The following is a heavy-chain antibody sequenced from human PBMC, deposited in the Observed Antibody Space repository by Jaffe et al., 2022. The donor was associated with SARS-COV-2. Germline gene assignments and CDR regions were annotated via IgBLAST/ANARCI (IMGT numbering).Heavy chain of an antibody. J-gene: IGHJ5*02. D-gene: IGHD6-13*01. CDR3: ARVVEQQLNWRAYDP. Sequence: EVQLVESGGGLIQPGGSLRLSCAASGFTVSSNYMSWVRQAPGKGLEWVSVIYSGGSTYYADSVKGRFTISRDNSKNTLYLQMNSLRAEDTAVYYCARVVEQQLNWRAYDPWGQGTLVTVSS. V-gene: IGHV3-53*01. CDR1: GFTVSSNY. CDR2: IYSGGST.